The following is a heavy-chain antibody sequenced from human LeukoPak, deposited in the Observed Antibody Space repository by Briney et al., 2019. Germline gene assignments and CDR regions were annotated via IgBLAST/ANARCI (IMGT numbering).Heavy chain of an antibody. CDR1: GYSISSGYY. CDR3: AGGVRGYNQPY. CDR2: IYHSGST. J-gene: IGHJ4*02. V-gene: IGHV4-38-2*02. Sequence: SETLSLTCTVSGYSISSGYYWGWIRQPPGEGLEWIGSIYHSGSTYYNPSLKSRVTISVDTSKNQFSLKLSSVTAADTAVYYCAGGVRGYNQPYWGQGTLVTVSS. D-gene: IGHD5-18*01.